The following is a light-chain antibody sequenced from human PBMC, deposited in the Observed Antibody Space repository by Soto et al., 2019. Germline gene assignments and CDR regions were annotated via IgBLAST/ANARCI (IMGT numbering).Light chain of an antibody. J-gene: IGLJ3*02. CDR1: SSDVGGYNY. CDR2: DVS. V-gene: IGLV2-14*01. Sequence: QSALTQPASVSGSPGQSITISCTGTSSDVGGYNYVSWYQQHPGKAPKLLIYDVSNWPSGVSNRFSGSKSGNTASLTISGLQAEDEADYYCCSYTSSGTRVFGGGTKLTVL. CDR3: CSYTSSGTRV.